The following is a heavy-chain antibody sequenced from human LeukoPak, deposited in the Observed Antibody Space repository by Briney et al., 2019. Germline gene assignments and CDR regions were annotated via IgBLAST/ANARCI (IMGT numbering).Heavy chain of an antibody. V-gene: IGHV1-2*02. D-gene: IGHD3-10*01. CDR1: GYTFTGYY. CDR2: INPNSGGT. CDR3: APGMVRGVPDY. J-gene: IGHJ4*02. Sequence: GASVKVSCKASGYTFTGYYMHWVRQAPGQGLEWMGWINPNSGGTNYARKFQGRVTMTRDTSISTAYMELSRLRSDDTAVYYCAPGMVRGVPDYWGQGTLVTVSS.